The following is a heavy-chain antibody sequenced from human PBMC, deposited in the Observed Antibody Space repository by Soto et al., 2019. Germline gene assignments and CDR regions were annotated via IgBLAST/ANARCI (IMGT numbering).Heavy chain of an antibody. Sequence: GGSLRLSCAASGFTFSSYWMSWVRQAPGKGLEWVANIKQDGSEKYYVDSVKGRFTISRDNAKNSLYLQMNSLRAEDTAVYYCARQEGFYYYYYYYMDVWGKGTTVTVSS. CDR3: ARQEGFYYYYYYYMDV. CDR1: GFTFSSYW. V-gene: IGHV3-7*01. J-gene: IGHJ6*03. CDR2: IKQDGSEK.